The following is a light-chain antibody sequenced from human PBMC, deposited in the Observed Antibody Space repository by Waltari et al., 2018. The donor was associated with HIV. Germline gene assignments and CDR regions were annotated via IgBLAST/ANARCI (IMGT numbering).Light chain of an antibody. CDR2: EGS. CDR1: SSDVGSYNL. J-gene: IGLJ1*01. V-gene: IGLV2-23*01. CDR3: CSYAGTSPYV. Sequence: QSALTQPASVSGSPGQSITISCTGTSSDVGSYNLVSWYQQHPGKAPKLMIYEGSKRPSGFSYRFSGSKSGNTASLTISGLQAEYEADYYCCSYAGTSPYVFGTGTKVTVL.